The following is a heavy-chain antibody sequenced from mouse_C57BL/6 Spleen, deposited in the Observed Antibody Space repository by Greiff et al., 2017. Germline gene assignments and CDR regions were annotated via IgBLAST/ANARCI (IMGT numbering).Heavy chain of an antibody. J-gene: IGHJ2*01. CDR1: GYAFSSYW. CDR3: ARKDYYGSSYFDY. Sequence: QVQLKQSGAELVMPGASVKISCKASGYAFSSYWMNWVKQRPGKGLEWIGQIYPGDGDTNYNGKFKGKATLTADKSSSTAYMQLSSLTSEDSAVYFCARKDYYGSSYFDYWGQGTTLTVSS. CDR2: IYPGDGDT. D-gene: IGHD1-1*01. V-gene: IGHV1-80*01.